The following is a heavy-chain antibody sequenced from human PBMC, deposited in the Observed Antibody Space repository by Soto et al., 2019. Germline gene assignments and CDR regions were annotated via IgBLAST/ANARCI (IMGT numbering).Heavy chain of an antibody. CDR1: GYTFTSYG. CDR2: ISAYNGNT. J-gene: IGHJ4*02. V-gene: IGHV1-18*01. Sequence: ASVKVSCKASGYTFTSYGIGWVRQAPGQGLEWMGWISAYNGNTNYAQKLQGRVTMTTDTSTSTAYMELRSLRSDDTAVYYCAREILGATHYYFDYWGQGTLVTVSS. CDR3: AREILGATHYYFDY. D-gene: IGHD1-26*01.